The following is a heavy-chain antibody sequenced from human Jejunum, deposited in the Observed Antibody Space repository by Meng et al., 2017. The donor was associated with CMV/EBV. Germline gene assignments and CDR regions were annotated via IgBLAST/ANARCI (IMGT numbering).Heavy chain of an antibody. CDR2: IYPSGST. J-gene: IGHJ4*01. CDR1: GDSISSYY. Sequence: QVQLQESGPGLVKPSEXLSLTCTVSGDSISSYYWSWIRQPAGKGLEWIGRIYPSGSTNYNPSLKSRITMSLDTSKNQFSLKLTSVTAADTAVYYCARSNYDFWSGHLDYGGHGTLVTVSS. V-gene: IGHV4-4*07. CDR3: ARSNYDFWSGHLDY. D-gene: IGHD3-3*01.